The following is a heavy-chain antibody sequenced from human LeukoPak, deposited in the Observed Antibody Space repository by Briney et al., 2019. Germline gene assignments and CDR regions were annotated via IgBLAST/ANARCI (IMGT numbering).Heavy chain of an antibody. Sequence: GASVTVSCKASGYTFTGYYMHWVRQAPGQGLEWMGWINPNSGGTNYAQKFQGRVTITRDTSISTAYMELSRLRSDDTAVYYCAKGGGGLGDAYYYYYYYMDVWGKGTTVTISS. CDR3: AKGGGGLGDAYYYYYYYMDV. CDR1: GYTFTGYY. J-gene: IGHJ6*03. D-gene: IGHD3-10*01. V-gene: IGHV1-2*02. CDR2: INPNSGGT.